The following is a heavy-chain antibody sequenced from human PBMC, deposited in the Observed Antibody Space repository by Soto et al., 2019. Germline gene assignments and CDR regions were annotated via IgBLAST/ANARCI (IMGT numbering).Heavy chain of an antibody. CDR3: AATLYGGYYYYGMDV. D-gene: IGHD2-15*01. Sequence: ASVKVSCKASGFTFTSSAVQWVRQARGQRLEWIGWIVVGSGNTNYAQKFQERVTITRDMSTSTAYMELSSLRSEDTAVYYCAATLYGGYYYYGMDVWGQGTTVTVSS. J-gene: IGHJ6*02. CDR2: IVVGSGNT. CDR1: GFTFTSSA. V-gene: IGHV1-58*01.